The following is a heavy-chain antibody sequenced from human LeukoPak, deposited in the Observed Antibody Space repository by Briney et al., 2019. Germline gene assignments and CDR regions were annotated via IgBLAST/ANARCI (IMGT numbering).Heavy chain of an antibody. J-gene: IGHJ4*02. Sequence: GASVKVSCKASGYTFNTDGISWVRQAPGQGLEWMAWISTYNGDTNYAQKLQGRVTITKDTSTSTVYMELRSLTSDDTAVYYCARRGPYRYFDYWGQGTLVIVSS. V-gene: IGHV1-18*01. CDR2: ISTYNGDT. CDR3: ARRGPYRYFDY. D-gene: IGHD3-16*02. CDR1: GYTFNTDG.